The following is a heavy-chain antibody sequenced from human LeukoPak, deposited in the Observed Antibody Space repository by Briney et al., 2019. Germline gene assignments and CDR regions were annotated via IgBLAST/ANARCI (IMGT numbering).Heavy chain of an antibody. V-gene: IGHV3-53*01. CDR3: ARGNWNVDCVS. D-gene: IGHD1-20*01. CDR1: GFTVNTDY. J-gene: IGHJ5*02. CDR2: IYSGGFT. Sequence: GGSLRLSCAASGFTVNTDYMTWVRQAPGKGLEWVSVIYSGGFTNYSDSVKGRFTISRDNSRNTLYLQMDSLRAEDTAVYYCARGNWNVDCVSWGQGTLVTVSS.